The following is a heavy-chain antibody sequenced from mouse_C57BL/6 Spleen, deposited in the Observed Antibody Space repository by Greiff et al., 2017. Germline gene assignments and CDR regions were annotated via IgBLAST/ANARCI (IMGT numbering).Heavy chain of an antibody. CDR2: INPNNGGT. Sequence: EVKLQQSGPELVKPGASVKISCKASGYTFTDYYMNWVKQSHGKSLEWIGDINPNNGGTSYNQKFKGKATLTVDKSSSTAYMELRSLTSEDSAVYYCARDYGSSEGYAMDYWGQGTSVTVSS. J-gene: IGHJ4*01. V-gene: IGHV1-26*01. CDR1: GYTFTDYY. CDR3: ARDYGSSEGYAMDY. D-gene: IGHD1-1*01.